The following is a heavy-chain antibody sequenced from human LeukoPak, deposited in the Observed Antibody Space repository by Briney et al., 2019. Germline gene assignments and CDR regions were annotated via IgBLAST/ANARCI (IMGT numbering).Heavy chain of an antibody. V-gene: IGHV3-23*01. J-gene: IGHJ5*02. CDR3: AKGPDSSGWYEWFDP. CDR1: GGSISSGDYY. D-gene: IGHD6-19*01. CDR2: ISGSGGST. Sequence: PSETLSLTCTVSGGSISSGDYYWSWIRQPPGKGLEWVSAISGSGGSTYYADSVKGRFTISRDNSKNTLYLQMNSLRAEDTAVYYCAKGPDSSGWYEWFDPWGQGTLVAVSS.